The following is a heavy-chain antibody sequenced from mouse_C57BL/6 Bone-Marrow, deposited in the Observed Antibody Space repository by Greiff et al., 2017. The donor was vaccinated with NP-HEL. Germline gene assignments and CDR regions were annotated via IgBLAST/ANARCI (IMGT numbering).Heavy chain of an antibody. J-gene: IGHJ1*03. CDR2: ISSGGSYT. D-gene: IGHD1-1*01. Sequence: GMLVESGGDLVKPGGSLKLSCAASGFTFSSYGMSWVRQTPDKRLEWVATISSGGSYTYYPDSVKGRFTISRDNAKNTLYLQMSSLKSEDTAMYYCARRAYYYGSSYVGWYFDVWGTGTTVTVSS. V-gene: IGHV5-6*02. CDR3: ARRAYYYGSSYVGWYFDV. CDR1: GFTFSSYG.